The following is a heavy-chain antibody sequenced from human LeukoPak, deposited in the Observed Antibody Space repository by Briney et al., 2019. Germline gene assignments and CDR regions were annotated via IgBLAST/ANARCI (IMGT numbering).Heavy chain of an antibody. Sequence: GGSLRLSCAASGFTFSIYAMSWVRQAPGKGPEWASVIGSSGGPTYYADSVKGRFTISRDNAKNSLYLQMNSLRAEDTAVYYCARGYPAAAGFDYWGQGTLVTVSS. J-gene: IGHJ4*02. D-gene: IGHD6-13*01. CDR3: ARGYPAAAGFDY. V-gene: IGHV3-23*01. CDR1: GFTFSIYA. CDR2: IGSSGGPT.